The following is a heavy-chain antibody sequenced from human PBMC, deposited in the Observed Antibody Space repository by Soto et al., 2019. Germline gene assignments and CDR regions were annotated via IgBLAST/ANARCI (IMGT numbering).Heavy chain of an antibody. CDR2: IYYSGCT. CDR1: GGSISSSSYY. V-gene: IGHV4-39*01. Sequence: SETLSLTCTVSGGSISSSSYYWGWIRQPPGKGLEWIGSIYYSGCTYYNPSLKSRVTISVDTSKNQFSLKLSSVTAADTAVYYCACIFSGGYGYGFYYYGMDVWGQGTTVTVSS. J-gene: IGHJ6*02. D-gene: IGHD5-18*01. CDR3: ACIFSGGYGYGFYYYGMDV.